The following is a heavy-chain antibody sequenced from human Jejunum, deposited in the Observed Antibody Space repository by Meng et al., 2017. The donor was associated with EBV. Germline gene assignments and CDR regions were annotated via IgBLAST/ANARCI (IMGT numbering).Heavy chain of an antibody. D-gene: IGHD3/OR15-3a*01. CDR2: ISSYNGDT. CDR3: ARERGFGLRTDY. J-gene: IGHJ4*02. CDR1: GDTLTGYY. V-gene: IGHV1-2*02. Sequence: QVQLLQSGAEVKKPGDPVRVSCKTSGDTLTGYYMHWVRQAPGQGLEWMGWISSYNGDTTYAPKFQGRVTLTIDTSASTAYMELRSLRSDDTAVYFCARERGFGLRTDYWGQGTLVTVSS.